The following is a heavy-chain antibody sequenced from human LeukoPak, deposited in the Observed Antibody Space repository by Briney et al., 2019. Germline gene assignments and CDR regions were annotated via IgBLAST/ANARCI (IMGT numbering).Heavy chain of an antibody. CDR1: GYTFTGYY. J-gene: IGHJ4*02. CDR3: ARVDAASGTHFWDY. CDR2: INPSDGST. Sequence: ASVKVSCKASGYTFTGYYMHWVRQAPGQGLEWMGIINPSDGSTIYAQNFQGRVTMTRDTSTTTVYMGLSSLRSEDTAVYYCARVDAASGTHFWDYWGQGTLVTVSS. V-gene: IGHV1-46*01. D-gene: IGHD3-3*02.